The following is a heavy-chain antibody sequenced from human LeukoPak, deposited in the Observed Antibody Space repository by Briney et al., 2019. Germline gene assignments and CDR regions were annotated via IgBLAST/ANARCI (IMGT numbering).Heavy chain of an antibody. Sequence: GGSLRLSCAASGFTFSSYSMNWVRQAPGKGLEWVSSISSSSSYIYYADSVKGRFTISRDNAKNSLYLQMNSLRAEDTAVYYCARPVYGSGANFDYWGQGTLVTVSS. CDR3: ARPVYGSGANFDY. CDR2: ISSSSSYI. CDR1: GFTFSSYS. V-gene: IGHV3-21*01. D-gene: IGHD3-10*01. J-gene: IGHJ4*02.